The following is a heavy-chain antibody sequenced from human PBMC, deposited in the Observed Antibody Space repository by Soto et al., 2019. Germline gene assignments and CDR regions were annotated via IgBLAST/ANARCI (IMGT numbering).Heavy chain of an antibody. Sequence: GGSLRLSCAASAVTVSSNYMSWVRQAPGEGLEWVSIIYSGGTTFYADSVKGRFTISRDISKNTVYLQMNSLRSEDTAVYYCARTGYYYYYGMDVWGQGTTVTVSS. CDR3: ARTGYYYYYGMDV. J-gene: IGHJ6*02. CDR2: IYSGGTT. V-gene: IGHV3-53*05. CDR1: AVTVSSNY.